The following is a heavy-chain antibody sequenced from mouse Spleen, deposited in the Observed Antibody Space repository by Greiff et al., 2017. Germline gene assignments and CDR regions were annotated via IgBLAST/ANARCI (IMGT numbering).Heavy chain of an antibody. Sequence: EVQVVESGGGLVQPGGSLKLSCATSGFTFSDYYMYWVRQTPEKRLEWVAYISNGGGSTYYPDTVKGRFTISRDNAKNTLYLQMSRLKSEDTAMYYCARRAWPYYFDYWGQGTTLTVSS. CDR2: ISNGGGST. J-gene: IGHJ2*01. V-gene: IGHV5-12*02. CDR3: ARRAWPYYFDY. CDR1: GFTFSDYY.